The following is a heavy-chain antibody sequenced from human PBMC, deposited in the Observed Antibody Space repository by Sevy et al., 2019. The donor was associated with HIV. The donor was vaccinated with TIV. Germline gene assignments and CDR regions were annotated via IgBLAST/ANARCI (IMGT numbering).Heavy chain of an antibody. CDR3: ARRPVGYDILTGYYSLDY. Sequence: ASVKVPCKASGYTFTSYDINWVRQATGQGLEWMGWMNPNSGNTGYAQKFQGRVTMTRNTSISTAYMELSSLRSEDTAVYYCARRPVGYDILTGYYSLDYWGQGTLVTVSS. CDR1: GYTFTSYD. J-gene: IGHJ4*02. V-gene: IGHV1-8*01. D-gene: IGHD3-9*01. CDR2: MNPNSGNT.